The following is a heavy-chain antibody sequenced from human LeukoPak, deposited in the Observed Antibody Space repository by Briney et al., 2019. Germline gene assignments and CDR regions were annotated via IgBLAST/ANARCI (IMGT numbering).Heavy chain of an antibody. V-gene: IGHV1-8*03. CDR3: AAAGDDYGDYAT. CDR2: MNPNSGNT. CDR1: GYTFTSYD. D-gene: IGHD4-17*01. J-gene: IGHJ5*02. Sequence: ASVKVSCKASGYTFTSYDINWVRQATGQGLEWMGWMNPNSGNTGYAQKFQGRVTITRNTSISTAYMELSSLRSEDTAVYYCAAAGDDYGDYATWGQGTLVTVSS.